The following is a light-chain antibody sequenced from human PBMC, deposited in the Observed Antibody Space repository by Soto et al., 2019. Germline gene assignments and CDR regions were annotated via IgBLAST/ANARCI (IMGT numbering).Light chain of an antibody. CDR1: QTISSW. CDR2: KAS. Sequence: DIQMTQSPSTLSGSVGDRVTITCRASQTISSWLAWYQQKPGKAPKLLIYKASTVKSGVPSRFSGSGSGTEFTLTISSLQPDYFATYYCQHYNSYSEAFGQGNKVELK. CDR3: QHYNSYSEA. J-gene: IGKJ1*01. V-gene: IGKV1-5*03.